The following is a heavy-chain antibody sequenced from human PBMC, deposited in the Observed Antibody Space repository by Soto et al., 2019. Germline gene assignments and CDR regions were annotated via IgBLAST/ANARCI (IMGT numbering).Heavy chain of an antibody. D-gene: IGHD6-19*01. CDR1: GFTFRGFD. CDR3: AKGVAGFFDS. CDR2: ISYDGSNT. V-gene: IGHV3-30*18. J-gene: IGHJ4*02. Sequence: PGGSLRLSCAASGFTFRGFDMHWVRQAPGKGLEWVAVISYDGSNTYYADSVKGRFTISRDNSKNILYLQMNSLRAEDTAVYFCAKGVAGFFDSWGQGNMVTVSS.